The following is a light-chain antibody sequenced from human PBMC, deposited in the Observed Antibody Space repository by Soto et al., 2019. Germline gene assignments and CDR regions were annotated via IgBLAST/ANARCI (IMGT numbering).Light chain of an antibody. CDR3: QAFDSSLTASV. J-gene: IGLJ2*01. Sequence: QSVLTQPPSVSGAPGQRVTISCTGSTSNIGAGYDVHWYQQFPGPAPKLLMYASTNRPSGVPDRFSGSKSGTSASLAITGLQAEDEADYYCQAFDSSLTASVFGGGTKLTVL. CDR1: TSNIGAGYD. V-gene: IGLV1-40*01. CDR2: AST.